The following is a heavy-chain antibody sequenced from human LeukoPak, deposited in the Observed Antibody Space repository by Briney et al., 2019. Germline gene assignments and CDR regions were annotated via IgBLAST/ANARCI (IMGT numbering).Heavy chain of an antibody. CDR3: ARDWGVGGRPGYMDV. J-gene: IGHJ6*03. CDR1: GGSISNKY. Sequence: PSETLSLTCTVSGGSISNKYWSWIRQPPGKGLEWIGYIYYSGNTNYNPSLKSRVTILVDTSKNQVSLKLSSVTAADTAVYFSARDWGVGGRPGYMDVWGKGTTVTVSS. CDR2: IYYSGNT. V-gene: IGHV4-59*01. D-gene: IGHD6-6*01.